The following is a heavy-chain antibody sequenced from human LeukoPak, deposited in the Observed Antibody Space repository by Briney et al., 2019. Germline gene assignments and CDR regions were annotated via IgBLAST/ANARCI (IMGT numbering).Heavy chain of an antibody. CDR2: IVVGSGNT. V-gene: IGHV1-58*01. Sequence: SVKVSYKASGFTFTSSAVQWVRQARGQRLEWIGWIVVGSGNTNYAQKFQERVTITRDMSTSTAYMELSSLRSEDTAVYYCAADPGHYGDYDFDYWGQGTLVTVSS. CDR3: AADPGHYGDYDFDY. D-gene: IGHD4-17*01. CDR1: GFTFTSSA. J-gene: IGHJ4*02.